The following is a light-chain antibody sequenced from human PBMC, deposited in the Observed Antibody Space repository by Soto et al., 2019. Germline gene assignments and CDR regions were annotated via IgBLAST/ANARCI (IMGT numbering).Light chain of an antibody. CDR2: ATS. CDR3: QQSYSLPLT. CDR1: QIISSY. Sequence: DIQLTQSPSSLFASVGDRVTITCRASQIISSYLNWYQHKPGVAPKLLIYATSSLQSGVSSRFSGSGSGTEFTLTISSLQPEDYATYSCQQSYSLPLTFGGGTKVETK. J-gene: IGKJ4*02. V-gene: IGKV1-39*01.